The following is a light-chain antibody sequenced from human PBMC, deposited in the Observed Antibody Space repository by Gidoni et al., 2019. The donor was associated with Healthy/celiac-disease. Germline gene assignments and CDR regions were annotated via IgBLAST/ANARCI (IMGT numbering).Light chain of an antibody. V-gene: IGKV3-20*01. CDR1: QSVSSSY. Sequence: EIVLTQSPGTLSLSPGERATLPCRASQSVSSSYLAWYQQKPGQAPRLLIYGASSRATGIPDRFSGSGSGTDFTLLISRLEPEDFAVYYCQQYGSSPLTFGGGTKVEIK. CDR3: QQYGSSPLT. J-gene: IGKJ4*01. CDR2: GAS.